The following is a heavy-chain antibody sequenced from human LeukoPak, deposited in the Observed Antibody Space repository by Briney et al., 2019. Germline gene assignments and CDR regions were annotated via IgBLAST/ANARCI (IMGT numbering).Heavy chain of an antibody. J-gene: IGHJ4*02. CDR1: GGSFSGYY. CDR2: IDHSGST. D-gene: IGHD2-2*01. V-gene: IGHV4-34*01. CDR3: ARRGVVVPAAIAY. Sequence: SETLSLTCAVYGGSFSGYYWSWIRQPPGKGLEWIVEIDHSGSTNYNPSLKSRVTISEDTSENHFSLKLGSVTAADTAVYYCARRGVVVPAAIAYWGQGTLVTVSS.